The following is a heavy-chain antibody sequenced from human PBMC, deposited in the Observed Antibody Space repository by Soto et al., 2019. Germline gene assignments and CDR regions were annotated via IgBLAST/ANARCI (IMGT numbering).Heavy chain of an antibody. J-gene: IGHJ4*02. D-gene: IGHD5-12*01. CDR3: ATGSGEMATIILDY. CDR2: ISGSGGST. Sequence: PGGSLRISCAASGFTFSSYAMSWVRQAPGKGLEWVSAISGSGGSTYYADSVKGRFTISRDNSKNTLYLQMNSLRAEDTAVYYCATGSGEMATIILDYWGQGTLVTVSS. CDR1: GFTFSSYA. V-gene: IGHV3-23*01.